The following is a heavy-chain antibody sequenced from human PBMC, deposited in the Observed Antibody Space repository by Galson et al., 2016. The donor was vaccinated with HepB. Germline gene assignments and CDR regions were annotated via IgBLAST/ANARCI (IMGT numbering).Heavy chain of an antibody. D-gene: IGHD5-24*01. V-gene: IGHV3-48*03. CDR2: ISSSGSTI. CDR1: GFTFSSYE. CDR3: AREIALEMGGDP. Sequence: SLRLSCAASGFTFSSYEMNWVRQAPGKGLEWVSYISSSGSTIYYADSVKGRFTISRDNAKNSLYLQMNSLRAEDTAVYYCAREIALEMGGDPWGQGILVIVPS. J-gene: IGHJ5*02.